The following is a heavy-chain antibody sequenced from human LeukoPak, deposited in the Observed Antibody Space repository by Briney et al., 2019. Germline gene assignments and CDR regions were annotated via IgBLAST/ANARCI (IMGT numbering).Heavy chain of an antibody. CDR3: ARRRYCSSTSCRGFFDY. Sequence: GESLKISCKGSGYSFTSYWIGWVRQMPGKGLEWMGIIYPGDSDTRYSPSFQGQVTISADKSISTAYLQWSSLKASDAAMYYCARRRYCSSTSCRGFFDYWGQGTLVTVSS. J-gene: IGHJ4*02. CDR1: GYSFTSYW. CDR2: IYPGDSDT. D-gene: IGHD2-2*01. V-gene: IGHV5-51*01.